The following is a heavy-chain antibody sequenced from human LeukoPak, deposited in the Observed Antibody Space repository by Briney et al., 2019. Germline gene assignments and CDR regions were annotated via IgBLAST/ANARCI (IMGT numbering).Heavy chain of an antibody. CDR1: GFTFSSYA. Sequence: GGSLRLSCAASGFTFSSYAMHWARQAPGKGLEWVAVISYDGSNKYYADSVKGRFTISRDNSKNTLYLQMNSLRAEDTAVYYCARGLGEVPAAMGDWGQGTLVTVSS. CDR2: ISYDGSNK. J-gene: IGHJ4*02. D-gene: IGHD2-2*01. CDR3: ARGLGEVPAAMGD. V-gene: IGHV3-30*04.